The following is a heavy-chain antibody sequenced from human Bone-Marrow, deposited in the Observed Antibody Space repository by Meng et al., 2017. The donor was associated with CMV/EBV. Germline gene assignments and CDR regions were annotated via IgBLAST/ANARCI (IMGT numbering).Heavy chain of an antibody. Sequence: ALKISCAASGFTFSSYAMHWVRQAPGKGLEWVAVISYDGSNKYYADSVKGRFTISRDNSKNTLYLQMNSLRAEDTAVYYCARDERGYDFWSGYYYYYYYGMDVWGQGTTVTVSS. V-gene: IGHV3-30*04. D-gene: IGHD3-3*01. CDR2: ISYDGSNK. CDR3: ARDERGYDFWSGYYYYYYYGMDV. J-gene: IGHJ6*02. CDR1: GFTFSSYA.